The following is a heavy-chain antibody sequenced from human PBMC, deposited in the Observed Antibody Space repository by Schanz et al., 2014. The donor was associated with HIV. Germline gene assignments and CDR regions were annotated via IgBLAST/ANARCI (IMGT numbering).Heavy chain of an antibody. J-gene: IGHJ6*02. CDR2: ISSSGGYI. Sequence: EVHLVESGEGLVKPGGSLRLSCTGSGFPFSSYAINWVRQAPGKGLEWLSSISSSGGYIYYADSVKGRFTISRDNSKNSVFLQMDRLRAEDTAVYYCARGSWYSSGWVDDQYYYDVDVWGQGTTVTVSS. CDR1: GFPFSSYA. D-gene: IGHD6-19*01. CDR3: ARGSWYSSGWVDDQYYYDVDV. V-gene: IGHV3-21*06.